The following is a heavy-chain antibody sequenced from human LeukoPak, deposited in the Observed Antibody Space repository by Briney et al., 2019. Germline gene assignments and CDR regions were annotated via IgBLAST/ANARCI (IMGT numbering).Heavy chain of an antibody. CDR1: GFTFSSYG. D-gene: IGHD6-13*01. V-gene: IGHV3-30*18. Sequence: GGSLRLTCAASGFTFSSYGMPWVRQAPGKGLEWVAVISYDGSNKYYADSVKGRFTISRDNSKNTLYLQMNSLRAEDTAVYYCAKDYGQVGSWYFDYWGQGTLVTVSS. CDR3: AKDYGQVGSWYFDY. CDR2: ISYDGSNK. J-gene: IGHJ4*02.